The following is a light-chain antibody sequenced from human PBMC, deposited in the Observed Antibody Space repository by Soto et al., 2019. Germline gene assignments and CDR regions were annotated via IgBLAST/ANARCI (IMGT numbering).Light chain of an antibody. CDR3: XSYDSSLXGYV. J-gene: IGLJ1*01. CDR2: GNS. Sequence: QLVLTQPPSVSGAPGQXXXIXCTGSSSNIGAGYDVHWYQQLPGTAPKLLIYGNSNRPSGVPDRFSGSKSGTXAXXAXTGVQXXDEADYYXXSYDSSLXGYVF. CDR1: SSNIGAGYD. V-gene: IGLV1-40*01.